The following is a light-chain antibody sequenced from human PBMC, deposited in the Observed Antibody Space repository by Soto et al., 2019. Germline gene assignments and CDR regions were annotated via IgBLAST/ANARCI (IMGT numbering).Light chain of an antibody. CDR3: SSYTSSPPPWV. CDR2: EVS. CDR1: SSDVGGYNY. Sequence: QSALTQPASVSGSPGQSITISCTGTSSDVGGYNYVSWYQQHPGKAPKLMIYEVSNRPSGVSNRFSGSKSGNTASLSISGLQAEDEGFYYCSSYTSSPPPWVVGGGTKLTV. V-gene: IGLV2-14*01. J-gene: IGLJ3*02.